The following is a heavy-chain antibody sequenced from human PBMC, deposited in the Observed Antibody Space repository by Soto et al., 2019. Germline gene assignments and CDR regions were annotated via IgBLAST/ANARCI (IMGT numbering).Heavy chain of an antibody. Sequence: EVRLLESGGGLVQPGGSLRLSCVVSGFTFPNHGVTWVRQVPGKGLEWVCGFSGGSGTTHYADRVRGRFTISRDDPRQTVYLQMNSLGADDTAGYYCVRWNGFGDFWGQGTLVTVSS. CDR1: GFTFPNHG. CDR2: FSGGSGTT. D-gene: IGHD1-1*01. J-gene: IGHJ4*02. CDR3: VRWNGFGDF. V-gene: IGHV3-23*01.